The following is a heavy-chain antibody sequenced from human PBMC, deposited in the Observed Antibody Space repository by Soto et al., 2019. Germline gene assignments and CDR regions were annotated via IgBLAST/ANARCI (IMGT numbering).Heavy chain of an antibody. V-gene: IGHV4-34*01. CDR2: INHSGST. CDR1: GGSFSGYY. J-gene: IGHJ5*02. Sequence: QVQLQQWGAGLLKPSETLSLTCAVYGGSFSGYYWSWIRQPPGKGLEWFGEINHSGSTNYNPSLKSRVTISVDTSKNQFSLKLSSVTAADTAVYYCARGKSAGIAAAGFDPWGQGTLVTVSS. D-gene: IGHD6-13*01. CDR3: ARGKSAGIAAAGFDP.